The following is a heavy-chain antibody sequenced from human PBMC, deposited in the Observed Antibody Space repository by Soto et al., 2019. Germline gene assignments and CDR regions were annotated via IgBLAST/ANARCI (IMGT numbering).Heavy chain of an antibody. J-gene: IGHJ6*03. Sequence: SETLSLTCTVSGGSISSYYWSWIRQPPGKGLEWIGYIYYSGSTNYNPSLKSRVTISVDTSKNQFSLKLSSVTAADTAVYYCARQARGSYYGSGSYYNLPYYYYYMDVWGQGTTVTVSS. CDR3: ARQARGSYYGSGSYYNLPYYYYYMDV. CDR1: GGSISSYY. CDR2: IYYSGST. D-gene: IGHD3-10*01. V-gene: IGHV4-59*08.